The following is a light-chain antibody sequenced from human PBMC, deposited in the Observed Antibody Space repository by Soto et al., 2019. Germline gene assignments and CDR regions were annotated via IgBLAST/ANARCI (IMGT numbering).Light chain of an antibody. CDR1: QSVSSY. J-gene: IGKJ1*01. Sequence: ILLTQSPATLSLSPGERATLSCGAGQSVSSYLAWYQQKPGQAPRLLIYHASNRATGIPARFSGSGSGTDFTLTISSLEPEDFAVYYCQQRSNSPRTFGQGTKVDIK. CDR2: HAS. V-gene: IGKV3-11*01. CDR3: QQRSNSPRT.